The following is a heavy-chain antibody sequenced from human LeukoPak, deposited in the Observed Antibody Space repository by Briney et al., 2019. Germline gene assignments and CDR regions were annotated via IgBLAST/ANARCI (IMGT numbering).Heavy chain of an antibody. V-gene: IGHV1-69*04. Sequence: ASVKVSCKASGYTFTGYYMHWVRQAPGQGLEWMGRIIPILGIANYAQKFQGRVTITADKSTSTAYMELSSLRSEDTAVYYCARVLAGAIDYWGQGTLVTVSS. CDR3: ARVLAGAIDY. CDR2: IIPILGIA. D-gene: IGHD1-26*01. J-gene: IGHJ4*02. CDR1: GYTFTGYY.